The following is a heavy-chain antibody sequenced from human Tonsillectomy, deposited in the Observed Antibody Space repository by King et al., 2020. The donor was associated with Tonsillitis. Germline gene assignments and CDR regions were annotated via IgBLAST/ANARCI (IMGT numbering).Heavy chain of an antibody. CDR3: RHVGYCTGRRCSLEYFDY. CDR1: DYTFTNYG. D-gene: IGHD2-8*02. J-gene: IGHJ4*02. V-gene: IGHV1-18*01. Sequence: QLVQSGTEVKKPGASVKVSCKASDYTFTNYGVSWVRQAPGQGLEWMGWISAHNGNTSYAQKLQGRVTLTTDTSTSTAYMALRSLRSDDTAVDYCRHVGYCTGRRCSLEYFDYWGQGTLVTVSS. CDR2: ISAHNGNT.